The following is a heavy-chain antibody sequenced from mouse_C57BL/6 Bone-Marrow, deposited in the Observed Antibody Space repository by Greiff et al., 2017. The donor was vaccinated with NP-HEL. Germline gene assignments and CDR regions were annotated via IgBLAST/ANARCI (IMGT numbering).Heavy chain of an antibody. D-gene: IGHD1-1*01. V-gene: IGHV1-55*01. CDR3: ARSITTVVDWYFDV. Sequence: VQLQQPGAELVKPGASVKMSCKASGYTFTSYWITWVKQRPGQGLEWIGDIYPGSGSTNYNEKFKSKATLTVDTSSSTAYMQLSSLTSEDSAVYYCARSITTVVDWYFDVWGTGTTVTVSS. CDR2: IYPGSGST. CDR1: GYTFTSYW. J-gene: IGHJ1*03.